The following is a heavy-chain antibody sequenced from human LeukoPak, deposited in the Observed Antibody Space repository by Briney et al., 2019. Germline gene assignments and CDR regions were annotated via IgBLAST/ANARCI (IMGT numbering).Heavy chain of an antibody. Sequence: GGSLRLSCAASGFNFNIYSMNWVRQAPGEGLEWVSKISSTSSTIYYADSVKGRFTVSRDNAEHSLYLQMSSLRADDTAVYYCARRSGGDRSFDYWGQGIPVTVSS. J-gene: IGHJ4*02. CDR1: GFNFNIYS. D-gene: IGHD1-26*01. CDR3: ARRSGGDRSFDY. CDR2: ISSTSSTI. V-gene: IGHV3-48*01.